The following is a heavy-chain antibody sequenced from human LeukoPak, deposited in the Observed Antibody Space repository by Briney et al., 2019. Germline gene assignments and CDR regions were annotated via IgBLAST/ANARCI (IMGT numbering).Heavy chain of an antibody. V-gene: IGHV1-46*01. CDR2: INPSGGST. Sequence: ASVKVSCDASGYTFTSYYMHWVRQDPGQGLEWMGIINPSGGSTSYAQKFQGRVTMTRDMSTSTVYMELRSLRSDDTAVYYCARDHYDSSGYSPFDCWGQGTLVTVSS. CDR1: GYTFTSYY. D-gene: IGHD3-22*01. CDR3: ARDHYDSSGYSPFDC. J-gene: IGHJ4*02.